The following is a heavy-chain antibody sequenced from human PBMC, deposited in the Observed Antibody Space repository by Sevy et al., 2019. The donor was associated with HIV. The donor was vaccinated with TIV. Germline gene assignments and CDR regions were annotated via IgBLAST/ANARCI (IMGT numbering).Heavy chain of an antibody. CDR2: IKSKTDGGTT. Sequence: GGSLRLSCAASGFTFSNAWMCWVRQAPGKGLEWVGRIKSKTDGGTTDYAAPVKGRFTISRDDSKNTLYLQMNSLKTDDTAVYYCTTEPPTITMIVPYFDYWGQGTLVTVSS. CDR3: TTEPPTITMIVPYFDY. J-gene: IGHJ4*02. CDR1: GFTFSNAW. D-gene: IGHD3-22*01. V-gene: IGHV3-15*01.